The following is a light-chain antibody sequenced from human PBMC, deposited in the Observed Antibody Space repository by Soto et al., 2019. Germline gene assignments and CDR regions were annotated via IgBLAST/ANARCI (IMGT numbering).Light chain of an antibody. CDR3: SAYAGSSTWV. CDR2: EAY. Sequence: QSAATQPPSASGSPGQSVTFSCTGTSSDVGGYNYVSWYQQYPGKAPKLMIYEAYKLHSGAPDRFSGPKSGNTASLTVSGLPPEDEADYYRSAYAGSSTWVFGGGTKLNVL. V-gene: IGLV2-8*01. J-gene: IGLJ2*01. CDR1: SSDVGGYNY.